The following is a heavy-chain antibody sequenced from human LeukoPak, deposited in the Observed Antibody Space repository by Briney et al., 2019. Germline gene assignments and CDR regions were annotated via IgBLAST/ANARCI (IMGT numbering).Heavy chain of an antibody. CDR2: IGGSGVIK. V-gene: IGHV3-23*01. CDR3: AKVSTYYYDSSGSNYFDY. J-gene: IGHJ4*02. CDR1: GFTFSNYA. D-gene: IGHD3-22*01. Sequence: GGSLRLSCAASGFTFSNYAMSWVRQAPGKGLEWVSSIGGSGVIKYYADSVKGRFTISIDNAENTLYLQMKNLRAEDTAVYYCAKVSTYYYDSSGSNYFDYWGQGTLVTVSS.